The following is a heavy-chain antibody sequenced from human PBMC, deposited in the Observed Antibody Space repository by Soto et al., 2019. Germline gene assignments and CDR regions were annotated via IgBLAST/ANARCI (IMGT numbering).Heavy chain of an antibody. D-gene: IGHD3-10*02. CDR3: ARGWVFGFDP. CDR2: INHSGST. Sequence: QVQLQQWGAGLLKPSETLSLACAVYGGSFSGPNWSWIRQAPGKGLEWIGEINHSGSTNYNPSLKSRVTISIDTSKNPYSLKVSSVTAADTAVYYCARGWVFGFDPWGQGILVTVSS. J-gene: IGHJ5*02. CDR1: GGSFSGPN. V-gene: IGHV4-34*01.